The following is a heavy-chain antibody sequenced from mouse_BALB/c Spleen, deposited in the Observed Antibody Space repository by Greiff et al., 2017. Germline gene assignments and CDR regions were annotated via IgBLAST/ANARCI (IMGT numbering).Heavy chain of an antibody. D-gene: IGHD4-1*01. CDR3: ARGGGTGPFAY. CDR2: IYPGSGNT. V-gene: IGHV1-77*01. CDR1: GYTFTDYY. Sequence: VQLQQSGAELARPGASVKLSCKASGYTFTDYYINWVKQRTGQGLEWIGEIYPGSGNTYYNEKFKGKATLTADKSSSTAYMQLSSLTSEDSAVYFCARGGGTGPFAYWGQGTLVTVSA. J-gene: IGHJ3*01.